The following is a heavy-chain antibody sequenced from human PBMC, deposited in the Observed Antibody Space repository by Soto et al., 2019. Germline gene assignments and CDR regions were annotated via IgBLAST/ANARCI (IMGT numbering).Heavy chain of an antibody. CDR2: ISSSSSYI. CDR3: ARDRRRRADY. J-gene: IGHJ4*02. V-gene: IGHV3-21*01. Sequence: EVQLVESGGGLVKPGGSLRLSCAASGFTFSSYSMNWVRQAPGKGLEWVSSISSSSSYIYYADSVKGRFTISRDNAKNSLYLQMNSRRAEDTAVYYCARDRRRRADYWGQGTLVTVSS. CDR1: GFTFSSYS.